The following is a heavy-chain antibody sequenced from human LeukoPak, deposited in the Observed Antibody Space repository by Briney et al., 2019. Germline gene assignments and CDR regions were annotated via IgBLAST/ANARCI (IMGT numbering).Heavy chain of an antibody. V-gene: IGHV4-59*01. CDR1: GGSISSYY. CDR3: ASSTSCYRCFDY. D-gene: IGHD2-2*01. Sequence: PSETLSLTCTVSGGSISSYYWSWIRQPAGKGLEWIGYIYYSGSTNYNPSLKSRVTISVDTSKNQFSLKLSSVTAADTAVYYCASSTSCYRCFDYRGQGTLVTVSS. J-gene: IGHJ4*02. CDR2: IYYSGST.